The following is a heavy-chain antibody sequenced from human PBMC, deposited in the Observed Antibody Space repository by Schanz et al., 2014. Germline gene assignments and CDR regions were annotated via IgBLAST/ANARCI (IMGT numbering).Heavy chain of an antibody. Sequence: EVQLVESGGGLVQPGGSLRLSCAASAFIFRSYSMHWVRQAPGKGLEWVSYISRSSSTIYYADSVRGRFTISRDNAKNSLYLQMNSLRAEDTAVYYCARAQGVIRLYYGVDVWGQGTTVTVSS. V-gene: IGHV3-48*01. D-gene: IGHD3-10*01. CDR2: ISRSSSTI. CDR1: AFIFRSYS. CDR3: ARAQGVIRLYYGVDV. J-gene: IGHJ6*02.